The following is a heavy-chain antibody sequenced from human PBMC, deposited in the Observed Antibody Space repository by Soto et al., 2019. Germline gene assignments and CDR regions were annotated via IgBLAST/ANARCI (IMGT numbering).Heavy chain of an antibody. Sequence: SETLSLTCAVSGVSISSSNLCSWVRQPPGKGLEWIEEIYHSGSTNYNPSLKSRVTISVDKSKNQFSLKLSSVTAADTAVYYCASVRGGYYYAMDVWGQGTTVIGFS. CDR2: IYHSGST. CDR1: GVSISSSNL. J-gene: IGHJ6*02. CDR3: ASVRGGYYYAMDV. V-gene: IGHV4-4*02. D-gene: IGHD3-10*02.